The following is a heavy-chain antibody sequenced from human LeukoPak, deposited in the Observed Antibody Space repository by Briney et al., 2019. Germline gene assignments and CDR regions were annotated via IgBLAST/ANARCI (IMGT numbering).Heavy chain of an antibody. D-gene: IGHD6-13*01. Sequence: SETLSLTCTVSGGSISSYYWSWIRQPPGKGLEWIGYIYYSGSTKYNPSLRSRVTISVDTSKNQFSLKLSSVIAADTAVYYCARRGGSSWYLDYWGQGALVTVSS. CDR2: IYYSGST. J-gene: IGHJ4*02. CDR3: ARRGGSSWYLDY. V-gene: IGHV4-59*01. CDR1: GGSISSYY.